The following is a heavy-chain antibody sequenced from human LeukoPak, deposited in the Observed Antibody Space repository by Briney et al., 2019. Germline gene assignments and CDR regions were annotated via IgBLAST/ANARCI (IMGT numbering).Heavy chain of an antibody. Sequence: SETLSLTCAVSGGSISSGGYSWSWIRQPPGKGLEWIGYIYHSGSTYYNPSLKSRVTISVDRSKNQFSLKLSSVTAADTAVYYCARGPIWFGELLSFDYWGQGTLVTVSS. V-gene: IGHV4-30-2*01. CDR3: ARGPIWFGELLSFDY. D-gene: IGHD3-10*01. J-gene: IGHJ4*02. CDR2: IYHSGST. CDR1: GGSISSGGYS.